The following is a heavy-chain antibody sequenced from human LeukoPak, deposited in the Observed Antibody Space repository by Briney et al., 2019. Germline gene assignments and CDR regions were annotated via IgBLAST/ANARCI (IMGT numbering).Heavy chain of an antibody. V-gene: IGHV4-59*01. CDR3: ARAAAGTRRGAFDI. J-gene: IGHJ3*02. CDR2: IYYSGST. Sequence: SETLSLTCTVSGGSISSYYWSWIRQPPGKGLEWIGYIYYSGSTNYNPSLKGRVTISVDTSKNQFSLKLSSVTAADTAVYYCARAAAGTRRGAFDIWGQGTMVTVSS. D-gene: IGHD6-13*01. CDR1: GGSISSYY.